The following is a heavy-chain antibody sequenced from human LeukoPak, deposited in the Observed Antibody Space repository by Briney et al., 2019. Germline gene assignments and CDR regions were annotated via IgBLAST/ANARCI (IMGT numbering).Heavy chain of an antibody. CDR1: GFTFSSYA. CDR3: AKAGGTGLAKWCAY. Sequence: GGSLRLSCATSGFTFSSYAMSWVRQAPGKVLEWVSVISGSGGNTFYADSVKGRFTISRDNSKNTLYLQMNSLRAEDTAVYYCAKAGGTGLAKWCAYWGQGTLVTVSS. V-gene: IGHV3-23*01. J-gene: IGHJ4*02. CDR2: ISGSGGNT. D-gene: IGHD2-15*01.